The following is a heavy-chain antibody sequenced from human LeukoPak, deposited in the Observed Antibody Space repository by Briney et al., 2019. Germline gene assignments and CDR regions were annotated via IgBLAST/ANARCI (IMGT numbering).Heavy chain of an antibody. D-gene: IGHD3-3*01. CDR3: ARGDFCSKSNCYLRPVDV. J-gene: IGHJ6*04. CDR1: GGSISDYY. CDR2: IYYSGST. Sequence: SETLSLTCTVSGGSISDYYWNWIRQPPGKGLEWIGYIYYSGSTTYNPSLKSRVTMSVDTAKNQFSLKLRSVTAADTAVYYCARGDFCSKSNCYLRPVDVWGKGTTVTVSS. V-gene: IGHV4-59*01.